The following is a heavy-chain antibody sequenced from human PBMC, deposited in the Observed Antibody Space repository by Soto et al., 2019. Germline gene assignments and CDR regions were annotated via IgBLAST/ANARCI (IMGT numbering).Heavy chain of an antibody. CDR1: GYTFTAYY. D-gene: IGHD3-10*01. Sequence: QVQLVQSGAEVKKPGASVKVSCRPSGYTFTAYYIHWVRQAPGQGLEWMGWVDPNSGGTRDAQNFQGRVTMTRYTSTSTVYMELNWLRSDDTALYSCARDNYGPLDYWGQGTLVTVSS. CDR2: VDPNSGGT. V-gene: IGHV1-2*02. J-gene: IGHJ4*02. CDR3: ARDNYGPLDY.